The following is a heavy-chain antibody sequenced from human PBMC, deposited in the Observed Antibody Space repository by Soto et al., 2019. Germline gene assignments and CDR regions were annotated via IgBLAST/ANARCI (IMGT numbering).Heavy chain of an antibody. CDR2: IYYSGST. V-gene: IGHV4-30-4*01. CDR1: GGSISSGDYY. J-gene: IGHJ4*02. Sequence: SETLSLTCTVSGGSISSGDYYWSWIRQPPGKGLEWIGYIYYSGSTYYNPSLKSRVTISVDTSKNQFSLKLSSVTAADTAVYYCARAAKMYYYDSSGYLNYWGQGTLVTVSS. CDR3: ARAAKMYYYDSSGYLNY. D-gene: IGHD3-22*01.